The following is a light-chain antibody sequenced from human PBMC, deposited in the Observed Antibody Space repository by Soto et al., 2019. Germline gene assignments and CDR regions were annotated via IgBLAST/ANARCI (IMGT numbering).Light chain of an antibody. CDR3: QQYNNWPPWT. CDR1: QSVSSK. J-gene: IGKJ1*01. Sequence: IVMTQSPATLSLSHGERATLSCRASQSVSSKLAWYQHKPGQAPRLLIYDTSTRAAGIPARFTGSGSGTDFTLTISSLQSEDFAVYYCQQYNNWPPWTFGQGTKVDIK. CDR2: DTS. V-gene: IGKV3-15*01.